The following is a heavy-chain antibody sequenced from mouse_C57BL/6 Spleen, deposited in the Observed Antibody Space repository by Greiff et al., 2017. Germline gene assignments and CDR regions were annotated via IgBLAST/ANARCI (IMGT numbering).Heavy chain of an antibody. CDR1: GYSITSGYY. D-gene: IGHD1-1*01. J-gene: IGHJ1*03. CDR2: ISYDGSN. CDR3: ARDEFWLYDYYGWYFDV. Sequence: EVKLMESGPGLVKPSQSLSLTCSVTGYSITSGYYWNWIRQFPGNKLEWMGYISYDGSNNYNPSLKNRISITRDTSKNQFFLQLNSLTTEDTATYYCARDEFWLYDYYGWYFDVWGTGTTVTVSS. V-gene: IGHV3-6*01.